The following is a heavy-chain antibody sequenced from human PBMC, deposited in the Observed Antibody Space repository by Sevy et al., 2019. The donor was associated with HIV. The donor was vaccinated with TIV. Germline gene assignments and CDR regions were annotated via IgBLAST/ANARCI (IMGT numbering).Heavy chain of an antibody. CDR2: IKSKTDGGTT. V-gene: IGHV3-15*01. CDR3: TTDWYYYDSSGRY. CDR1: GFTFSNAW. J-gene: IGHJ4*02. D-gene: IGHD3-22*01. Sequence: GGSLRLSCAASGFTFSNAWMSWVRQAPGKGLEWVGRIKSKTDGGTTDYAAPVKGRFTISRDDSKNTLYLQMNSLKTEDTTVYYCTTDWYYYDSSGRYWGQGTLVTVSS.